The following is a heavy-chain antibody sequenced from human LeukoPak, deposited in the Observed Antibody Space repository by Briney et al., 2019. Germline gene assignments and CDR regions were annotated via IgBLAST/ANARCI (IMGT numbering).Heavy chain of an antibody. J-gene: IGHJ5*02. D-gene: IGHD3-10*01. V-gene: IGHV5-51*01. CDR3: ARGPYGYASSATLGSYNWFDP. CDR2: IYPGDSHT. Sequence: GESLNISGQRSGSSFTNYWSAWVRQIPGKGLEWMEIIYPGDSHTRYSPSFQDQVTISADKSINTAYLQWSSLKASDTAVYYCARGPYGYASSATLGSYNWFDPWGQGTLVTVSS. CDR1: GSSFTNYW.